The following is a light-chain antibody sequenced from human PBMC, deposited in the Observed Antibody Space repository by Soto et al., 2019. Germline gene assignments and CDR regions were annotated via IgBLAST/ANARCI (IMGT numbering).Light chain of an antibody. V-gene: IGKV1-39*01. Sequence: DIQMTQSPSSLSASVGDRVTITCRASQTITGYLNWYQQKPGKAPKLLIYAASSLQSGVPSRFIGSGSGTDFTLAISSLQPEDFATYYCQQSHGIPYTFGHGTKLEIK. CDR2: AAS. J-gene: IGKJ2*01. CDR1: QTITGY. CDR3: QQSHGIPYT.